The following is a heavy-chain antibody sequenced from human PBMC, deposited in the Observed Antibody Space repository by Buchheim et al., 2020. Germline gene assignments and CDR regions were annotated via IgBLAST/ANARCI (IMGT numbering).Heavy chain of an antibody. V-gene: IGHV3-74*01. Sequence: EVHLVESGGGLVQPGGSLRLSCAASGFTFSDYWMHWVRQAPGKGLEWVSRIKSDGSTTTYADSVKGRFSISRDNAKNTLYLQMNSLRAEDTAVYYCARDHFYCGGDCYPFDYWGQGTL. CDR2: IKSDGSTT. D-gene: IGHD2-21*02. CDR3: ARDHFYCGGDCYPFDY. CDR1: GFTFSDYW. J-gene: IGHJ4*02.